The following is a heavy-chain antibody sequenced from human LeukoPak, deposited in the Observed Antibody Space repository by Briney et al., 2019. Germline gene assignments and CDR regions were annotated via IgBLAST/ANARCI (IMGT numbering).Heavy chain of an antibody. CDR2: IYYSGST. D-gene: IGHD2-21*01. CDR1: GGSISSYY. V-gene: IGHV4-59*01. CDR3: ARFVVRAFDI. J-gene: IGHJ3*02. Sequence: PSETLSLTCTVSGGSISSYYWSWIRQPPGKGLEWIGYIYYSGSTNYNPSLKSRVTISVDTSKNQFSLKLSSVTAADTAVYYRARFVVRAFDIWGQGTMVTVSS.